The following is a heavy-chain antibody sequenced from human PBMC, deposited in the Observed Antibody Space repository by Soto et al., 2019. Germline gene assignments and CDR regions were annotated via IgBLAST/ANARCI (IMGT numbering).Heavy chain of an antibody. Sequence: GGSLRLSCAASGFTFSNAWMNWVRQAPGKGLEWVGRIKSKTDGGTTDYAAPVKGRFTISRDYSKNTLYLQMNSLKTEDTAVYYCTTDIYIVVVTAMSNFDYWGQGTLVTVSS. D-gene: IGHD2-21*02. J-gene: IGHJ4*02. CDR2: IKSKTDGGTT. CDR3: TTDIYIVVVTAMSNFDY. V-gene: IGHV3-15*07. CDR1: GFTFSNAW.